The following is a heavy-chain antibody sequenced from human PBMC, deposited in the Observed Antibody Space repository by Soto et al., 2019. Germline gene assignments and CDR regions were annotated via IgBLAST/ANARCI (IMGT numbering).Heavy chain of an antibody. CDR1: GLTFSGYS. CDR2: ISSGSKTI. V-gene: IGHV3-48*02. Sequence: GGSLRLSCAASGLTFSGYSVNWVRQAPGKELEWVSYISSGSKTIYYAESVKGRFTVSRDNARNSQYLQMNSLRDEDTAVYYCVREDILAVRTFDCWGQGTVVTV. CDR3: VREDILAVRTFDC. J-gene: IGHJ4*02. D-gene: IGHD3-9*01.